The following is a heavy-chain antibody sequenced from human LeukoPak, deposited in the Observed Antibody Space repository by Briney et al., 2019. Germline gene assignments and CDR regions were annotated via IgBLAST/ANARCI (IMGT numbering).Heavy chain of an antibody. Sequence: PSETLSLTCTVSGGSISSYYWSCLRQPAGKGLEWIGRLYTSGSTNYNPSLKSRVTISVDTSKNQFSLKLSSVTAADTAVYYCAREGAARNFDYWGQGILVTVSS. CDR3: AREGAARNFDY. D-gene: IGHD6-6*01. J-gene: IGHJ4*02. CDR2: LYTSGST. V-gene: IGHV4-4*07. CDR1: GGSISSYY.